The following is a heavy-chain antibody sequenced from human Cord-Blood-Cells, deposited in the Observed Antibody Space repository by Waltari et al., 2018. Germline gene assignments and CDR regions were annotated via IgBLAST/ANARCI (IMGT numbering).Heavy chain of an antibody. CDR1: GYTFTGHY. CDR3: ARERIWGYDAFDI. J-gene: IGHJ3*02. D-gene: IGHD3-10*01. V-gene: IGHV1-2*02. Sequence: QVQLVQSGAEVKKTGASVKVSCKASGYTFTGHYMLWVRQAPGQGLEWMGWNKPNSGGTKEAQKLQGRVTMTRDTSMRTAYMELIRLRSDDTAVYYCARERIWGYDAFDIWGQGTMVTDSS. CDR2: NKPNSGGT.